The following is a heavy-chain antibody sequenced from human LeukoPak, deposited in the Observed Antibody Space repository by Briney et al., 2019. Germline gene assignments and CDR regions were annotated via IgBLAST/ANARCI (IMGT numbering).Heavy chain of an antibody. V-gene: IGHV4-4*02. CDR2: IYHSGST. CDR3: ASPHRSIAAAIPDAFDI. Sequence: PSETLSLTCAVSGGSISSSNWWSWVRQPPGKGLEWIGEIYHSGSTNYNPSLKSRVTISVDKSKNQFSLKLSSVTAADTAVYYCASPHRSIAAAIPDAFDIWGQGTMVTVSS. D-gene: IGHD6-13*01. J-gene: IGHJ3*02. CDR1: GGSISSSNW.